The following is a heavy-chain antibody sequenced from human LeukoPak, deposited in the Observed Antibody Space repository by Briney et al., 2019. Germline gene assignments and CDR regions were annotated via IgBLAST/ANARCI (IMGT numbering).Heavy chain of an antibody. J-gene: IGHJ3*02. CDR1: GGSISSYY. V-gene: IGHV4-59*01. Sequence: PSETLSLTCTVSGGSISSYYWSWIRQPPGKGLEWIGYIYYIGSTNYNPSLKSRVTISVDTSKNQFSLKLSSVTAADTAVYYCARVVVLTSADAFDIWGQGTMVTVSS. CDR2: IYYIGST. D-gene: IGHD3-22*01. CDR3: ARVVVLTSADAFDI.